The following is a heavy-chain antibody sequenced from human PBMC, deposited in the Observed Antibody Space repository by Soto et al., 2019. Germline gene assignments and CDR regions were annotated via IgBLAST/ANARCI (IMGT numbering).Heavy chain of an antibody. CDR2: VSGSGGGT. Sequence: EVQLLESGGGLVQPGGSLTLSCAASGFTFNTYGMTWVRQAPGKGLEWVSTVSGSGGGTYYADSVKGRFTISRVNSNITLYLRMSTLRAEDTAVYCCTRIVPFCGGDSHPDADFWGLETPVTVSS. J-gene: IGHJ4*02. CDR3: TRIVPFCGGDSHPDADF. CDR1: GFTFNTYG. V-gene: IGHV3-23*01. D-gene: IGHD2-21*02.